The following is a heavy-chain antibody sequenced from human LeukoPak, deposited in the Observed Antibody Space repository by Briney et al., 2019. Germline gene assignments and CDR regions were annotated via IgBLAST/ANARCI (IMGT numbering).Heavy chain of an antibody. D-gene: IGHD2-2*01. V-gene: IGHV1-18*01. Sequence: GASVKVSCKXSGYTFTSYGISWVRQAPGQGVEWRGGISAYNGNTNYSQKLQRRVTITTDTSTMTAYMELRSLTSDDTAVYYCARGRGYCSSTSCSRVAGHFDYWGQGTLVTVSS. CDR2: ISAYNGNT. J-gene: IGHJ4*02. CDR1: GYTFTSYG. CDR3: ARGRGYCSSTSCSRVAGHFDY.